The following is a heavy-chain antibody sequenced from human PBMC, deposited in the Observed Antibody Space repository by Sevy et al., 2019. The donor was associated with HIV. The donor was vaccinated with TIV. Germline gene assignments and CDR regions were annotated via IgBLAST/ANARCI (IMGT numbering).Heavy chain of an antibody. Sequence: GGSLRLSCAASGFTFSSYWMSWVRQAPGKGLEWVANIKQDGSEKYYVDSVKGRFTISRDNAKNSLYLQMNSLGAEDTAVYYCARVEYFDWLLYVSGGVGWFDPWGQGTLVTVSS. D-gene: IGHD3-9*01. V-gene: IGHV3-7*01. CDR2: IKQDGSEK. J-gene: IGHJ5*02. CDR1: GFTFSSYW. CDR3: ARVEYFDWLLYVSGGVGWFDP.